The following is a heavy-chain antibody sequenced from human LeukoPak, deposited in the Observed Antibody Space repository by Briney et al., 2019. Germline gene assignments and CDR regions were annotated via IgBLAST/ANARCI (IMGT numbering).Heavy chain of an antibody. CDR2: ISGSGGST. V-gene: IGHV3-23*01. D-gene: IGHD2-21*02. J-gene: IGHJ4*02. CDR1: GFTFSSYA. CDR3: AEDRLLNCRGDCYIFDY. Sequence: GGSLRLSCAASGFTFSSYAMSWVRQAPGKGLEWVSAISGSGGSTYYADSVKGRFSISRDNSKNTLYLQVNGLRTEDTAVYYCAEDRLLNCRGDCYIFDYWGQGTVVTVSS.